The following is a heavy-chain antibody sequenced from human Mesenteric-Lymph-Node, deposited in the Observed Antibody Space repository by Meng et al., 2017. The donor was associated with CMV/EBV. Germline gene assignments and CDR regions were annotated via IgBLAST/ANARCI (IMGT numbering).Heavy chain of an antibody. CDR2: ISGSGGST. V-gene: IGHV3-23*01. CDR1: GFSVSSNY. CDR3: ARDRRITSAGTAYNGMDV. D-gene: IGHD6-13*01. J-gene: IGHJ6*02. Sequence: GESLKISCAASGFSVSSNYMSWVRQAPGKGLEWVSAISGSGGSTYYADSVKGRFTISRDNANKSLYLQMDSLRAEDTAVYYCARDRRITSAGTAYNGMDVWGQGTTVTVSS.